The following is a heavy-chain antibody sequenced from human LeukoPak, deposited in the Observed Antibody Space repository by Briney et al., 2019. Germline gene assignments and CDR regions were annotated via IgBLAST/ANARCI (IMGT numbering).Heavy chain of an antibody. J-gene: IGHJ5*02. CDR2: ISAYNGNT. D-gene: IGHD6-19*01. CDR3: ARPVSSGWRNWFDP. CDR1: GYTFTRYG. V-gene: IGHV1-18*01. Sequence: AXXKVSCKASGYTFTRYGISWVRQAPGQGIEGMGWISAYNGNTNSAQNLQRRFTMTTHTSTSTAYIDLRSLRSDDTAVSYCARPVSSGWRNWFDPWGQGTLVTVSS.